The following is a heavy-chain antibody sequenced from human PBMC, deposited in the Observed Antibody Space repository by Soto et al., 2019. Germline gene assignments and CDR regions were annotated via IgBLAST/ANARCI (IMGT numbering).Heavy chain of an antibody. CDR2: VYHSGST. Sequence: PSETLSLTCAVSGYSISSGYYWGWIRQPPGKGLEWIGTVYHSGSTFYNPSLKSPVTISVDTSKNQFSLRLTSVTAADTALSYCASVARTGWTPNLFDSWRQRSLVTVSS. CDR3: ASVARTGWTPNLFDS. CDR1: GYSISSGYY. V-gene: IGHV4-38-2*01. J-gene: IGHJ4*02. D-gene: IGHD6-19*01.